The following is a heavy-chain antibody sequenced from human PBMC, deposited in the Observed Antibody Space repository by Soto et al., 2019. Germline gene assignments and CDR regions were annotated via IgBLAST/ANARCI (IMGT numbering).Heavy chain of an antibody. V-gene: IGHV3-15*01. CDR2: IKSKTDGGTT. CDR1: GFTFSNAW. D-gene: IGHD4-17*01. J-gene: IGHJ4*02. CDR3: TTDRYGDYEITTVFDY. Sequence: EVQLVESGGGLVKPGGSLRLSCAASGFTFSNAWMSWVRQAPGKGLEWVGRIKSKTDGGTTDYAAPVKGRFTISRDDSKNTLYLQMNSLKTEDTAVYYCTTDRYGDYEITTVFDYWGQGTLVTVSS.